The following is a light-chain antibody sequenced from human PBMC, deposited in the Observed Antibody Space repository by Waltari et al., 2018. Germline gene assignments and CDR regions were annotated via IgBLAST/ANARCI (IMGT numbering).Light chain of an antibody. CDR2: GAS. V-gene: IGKV3-20*01. CDR3: QQYGSSPGT. Sequence: EIVLTQSPGTLSLSPGERATLSCRASQSVSSSYLAWYQQKPGQAPRLLIYGASSRATGSPDRFRGSGYGTDFTLTISRLEPEDFAVYYCQQYGSSPGTFGQGTKVEIK. J-gene: IGKJ1*01. CDR1: QSVSSSY.